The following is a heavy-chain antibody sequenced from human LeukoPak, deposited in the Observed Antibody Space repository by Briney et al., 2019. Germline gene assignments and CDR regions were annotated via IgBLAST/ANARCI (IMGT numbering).Heavy chain of an antibody. Sequence: GGSLRFSCAASGFTFSSYWMSWVRQAPGKGLEWVANIKLDGSEKYYVDSVKGRSTISRDNAKNSLYLQMNSLRAEDTAVYYCARDQGPVYSSGWYFSYYYYMDVWGKGTTVTISS. CDR1: GFTFSSYW. CDR2: IKLDGSEK. J-gene: IGHJ6*03. CDR3: ARDQGPVYSSGWYFSYYYYMDV. V-gene: IGHV3-7*01. D-gene: IGHD6-19*01.